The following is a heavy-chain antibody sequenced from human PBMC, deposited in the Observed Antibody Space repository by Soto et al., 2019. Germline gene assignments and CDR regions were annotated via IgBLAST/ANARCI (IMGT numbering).Heavy chain of an antibody. J-gene: IGHJ6*03. CDR1: GFTVSSYA. Sequence: GSLRLSCAASGFTVSSYAMSWVRQAPGKGLEWVSAISGSGGSTYYADSVKGRFTISRDNSKNTLYLQMNSLRAEDTAVYYCAKADFGVVSAEAYYYYMDVWGKGTTVTVSS. V-gene: IGHV3-23*01. CDR2: ISGSGGST. D-gene: IGHD3-3*01. CDR3: AKADFGVVSAEAYYYYMDV.